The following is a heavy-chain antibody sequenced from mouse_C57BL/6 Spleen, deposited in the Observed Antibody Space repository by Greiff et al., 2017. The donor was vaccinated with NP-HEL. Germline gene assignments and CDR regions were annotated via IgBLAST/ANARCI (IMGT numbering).Heavy chain of an antibody. V-gene: IGHV1-69*01. CDR3: ARAYDGYYYYAMDY. Sequence: QVQLQQPGAELVMPGASVKLSCKASGYTFTSYWMHWVKQRPGQGLEWIGEIDPSDSYTNYTQKFKGKSTLTVDKSSSTAYMQLSSLTSEDSAVYYWARAYDGYYYYAMDYWGQGTSVTVSS. J-gene: IGHJ4*01. CDR1: GYTFTSYW. D-gene: IGHD2-3*01. CDR2: IDPSDSYT.